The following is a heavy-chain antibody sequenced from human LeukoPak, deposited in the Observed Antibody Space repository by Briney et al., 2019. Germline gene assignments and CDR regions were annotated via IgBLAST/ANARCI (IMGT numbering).Heavy chain of an antibody. CDR1: GFTFSDYY. J-gene: IGHJ4*02. Sequence: PGGSLRLSCAASGFTFSDYYMNWIRQAPGQGLECISYTYNSGTTIFYADSVKGRFTISRDNAKNSLYLQMNSLRAEDTAVYYCARVAYPWYFDYWGQGTLVTVSS. CDR3: ARVAYPWYFDY. D-gene: IGHD2-2*01. CDR2: TYNSGTTI. V-gene: IGHV3-11*04.